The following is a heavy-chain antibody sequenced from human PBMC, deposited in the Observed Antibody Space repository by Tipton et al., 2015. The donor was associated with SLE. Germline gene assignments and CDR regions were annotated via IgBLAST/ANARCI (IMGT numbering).Heavy chain of an antibody. CDR2: IWYDGSNK. CDR3: AKQISPHYGMDV. Sequence: SLRLSCAASGFTFITYAMHWVRQAPGKGLEWVAVIWYDGSNKYYADSVKGRFTISRDNSKNTLYLQMNSLRAEDTAVYYCAKQISPHYGMDVWGQGTTVTVSS. J-gene: IGHJ6*02. CDR1: GFTFITYA. V-gene: IGHV3-30*18.